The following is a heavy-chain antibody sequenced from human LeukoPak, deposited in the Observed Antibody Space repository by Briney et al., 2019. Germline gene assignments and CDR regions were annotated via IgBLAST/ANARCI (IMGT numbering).Heavy chain of an antibody. J-gene: IGHJ4*02. Sequence: SETLSLTCAVYGGSFSGYYWSWIRQPPGKGLEWIGEINHSGSTNSNPSLKSRVTVSLDTSTSQVSLRLTSVTAADTAVYYCARHPFATPFDHWGRGILVTVSS. V-gene: IGHV4-34*01. D-gene: IGHD2-15*01. CDR2: INHSGST. CDR3: ARHPFATPFDH. CDR1: GGSFSGYY.